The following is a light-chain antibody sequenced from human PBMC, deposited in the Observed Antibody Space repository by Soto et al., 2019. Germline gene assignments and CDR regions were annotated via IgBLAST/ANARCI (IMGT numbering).Light chain of an antibody. V-gene: IGKV3-15*01. CDR1: QSIGSN. CDR3: QQYANWPIT. CDR2: VAS. Sequence: EIVMTQSPATLSVSPGERATVSCRASQSIGSNLAWFQQKPGQAPRLLIYVASTRATGIPARFSGSGTGSEFTLTISSLQSEDFAVYYCQQYANWPITFGQGTRLEIK. J-gene: IGKJ5*01.